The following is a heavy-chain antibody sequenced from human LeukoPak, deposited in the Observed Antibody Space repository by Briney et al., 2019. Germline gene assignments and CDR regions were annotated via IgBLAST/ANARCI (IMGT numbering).Heavy chain of an antibody. CDR1: GYSFTSYW. Sequence: PGESLKISCKGSGYSFTSYWIGWVRQRPGKGLEWMGIIYPDDSDTRYSTSFQGQVTISADKSIKTAYLQWRGLKASDTAMYYCARQEGSYGYDQIRYWGQGTLVTVSS. CDR3: ARQEGSYGYDQIRY. CDR2: IYPDDSDT. V-gene: IGHV5-51*01. D-gene: IGHD5-18*01. J-gene: IGHJ4*02.